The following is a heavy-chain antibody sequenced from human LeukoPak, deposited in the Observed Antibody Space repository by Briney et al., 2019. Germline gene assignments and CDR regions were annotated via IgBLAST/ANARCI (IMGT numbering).Heavy chain of an antibody. D-gene: IGHD1-20*01. CDR3: ARGTLTGAFDY. CDR2: ISYDGSNK. J-gene: IGHJ4*02. V-gene: IGHV3-30*04. Sequence: PGRSLRLSCAASGFTFSSYAMHWVRQAPGKGLEWVAVISYDGSNKYYADSVKGRFTISRDNSKNTLYLQMNSLRAEDTAVYYCARGTLTGAFDYWGQGTLVTVSS. CDR1: GFTFSSYA.